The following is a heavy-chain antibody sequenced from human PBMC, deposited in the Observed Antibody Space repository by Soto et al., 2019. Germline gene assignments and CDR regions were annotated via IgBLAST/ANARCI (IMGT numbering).Heavy chain of an antibody. V-gene: IGHV1-2*04. J-gene: IGHJ6*02. CDR2: INPNSGGT. CDR3: ARDQFIAVAGTYYYYGMDV. Sequence: ASVKVSCKASGYTFTGYYMHWVRQAPGQGLEWMGWINPNSGGTNYAQKFQGWVTMTRDTSISTAYMELSRLRSDDTAVYYCARDQFIAVAGTYYYYGMDVWGQGTTVTVSS. CDR1: GYTFTGYY. D-gene: IGHD6-19*01.